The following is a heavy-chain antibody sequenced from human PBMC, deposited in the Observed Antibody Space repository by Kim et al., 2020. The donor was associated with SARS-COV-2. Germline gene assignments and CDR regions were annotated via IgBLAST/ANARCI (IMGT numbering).Heavy chain of an antibody. D-gene: IGHD6-19*01. V-gene: IGHV3-30*18. CDR2: ISYDGSNK. CDR1: GFTFSSYG. CDR3: AKDQGSGWGLDY. J-gene: IGHJ4*02. Sequence: GGSLRLSCAASGFTFSSYGMHWVRQAPGKGLEWVAVISYDGSNKYYADSVKGRFTISRDNSKNTLYLQMNSLRAEDTAVYYCAKDQGSGWGLDYWGQGTLVTVSS.